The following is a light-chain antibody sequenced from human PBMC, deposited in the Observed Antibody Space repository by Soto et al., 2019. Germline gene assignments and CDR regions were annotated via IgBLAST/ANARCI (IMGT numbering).Light chain of an antibody. J-gene: IGLJ1*01. CDR3: SSYTSSSLYV. V-gene: IGLV2-14*01. CDR1: SSDVGGYNY. Sequence: QSALTQPASVSGSPGQSITISCTGTSSDVGGYNYVSWYQQLPGKAPKLMIYDVSDRPSGVSNRFSGSKSDNTASLTISGLQAEDEADYYCSSYTSSSLYVFGTGTKLTVL. CDR2: DVS.